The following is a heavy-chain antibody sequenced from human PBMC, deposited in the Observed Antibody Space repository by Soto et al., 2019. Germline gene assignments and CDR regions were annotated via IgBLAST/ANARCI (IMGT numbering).Heavy chain of an antibody. CDR2: INGDGGST. CDR1: GFTFSNYW. Sequence: EMQLVESGGGLVQPGGSLRLSCVASGFTFSNYWMHWVRQAPGKGLVWVSRINGDGGSTAYADSVKGRFTISRDNARNTLYLQMTSLGAEDTAVYYCTRGLVPAVKTFDPWGQGTLVTVSP. D-gene: IGHD2-2*01. CDR3: TRGLVPAVKTFDP. V-gene: IGHV3-74*01. J-gene: IGHJ5*02.